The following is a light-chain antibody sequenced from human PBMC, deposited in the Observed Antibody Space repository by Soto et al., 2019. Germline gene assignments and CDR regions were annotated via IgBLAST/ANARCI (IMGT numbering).Light chain of an antibody. CDR1: SGSVSTSYY. CDR2: STK. V-gene: IGLV8-61*01. Sequence: QTVVTQEPSFSVSPGGTVTLTCGLSSGSVSTSYYPSWYQQTPGQAPRTLIYSTKTRSSGVPDRFSGSILGNKAALTITGAQADDEYDYYCVLYMGSGISVFGGGTKVTVL. CDR3: VLYMGSGISV. J-gene: IGLJ2*01.